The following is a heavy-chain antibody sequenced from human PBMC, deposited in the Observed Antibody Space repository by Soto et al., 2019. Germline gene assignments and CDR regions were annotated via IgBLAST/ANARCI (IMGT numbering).Heavy chain of an antibody. V-gene: IGHV3-66*01. J-gene: IGHJ3*02. D-gene: IGHD2-15*01. Sequence: GGSLRLSCAASGFTVSSNYMSWVRQAPGKGLEWVSVIYSGGSTYYADSVKGRFTISRDNSKNTLYLQMNSLRAEDTAVYYCARDLVVVAATRSVAFDIWGQGTMVTVSS. CDR1: GFTVSSNY. CDR3: ARDLVVVAATRSVAFDI. CDR2: IYSGGST.